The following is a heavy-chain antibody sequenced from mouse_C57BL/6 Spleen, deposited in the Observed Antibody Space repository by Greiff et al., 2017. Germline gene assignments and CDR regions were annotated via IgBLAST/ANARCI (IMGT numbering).Heavy chain of an antibody. CDR3: TRSYYGYFDV. CDR2: IDPENGDT. Sequence: VQLQQSGAELVRPGASVKLSCTASGFNIKDDYMHWVKQRPEQGLEWIGWIDPENGDTEYASKFQGKATITADTSSNTAYLQLSSLTSEDTAVYYGTRSYYGYFDVWGTGTTVTVSS. V-gene: IGHV14-4*01. D-gene: IGHD2-12*01. CDR1: GFNIKDDY. J-gene: IGHJ1*03.